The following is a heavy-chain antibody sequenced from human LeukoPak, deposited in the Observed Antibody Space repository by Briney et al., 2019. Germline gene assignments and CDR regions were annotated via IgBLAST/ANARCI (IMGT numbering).Heavy chain of an antibody. CDR3: AISHDSSQGAFDI. CDR2: IYYSGST. Sequence: GSLRLSCAASGFTFNRDWTAWIRQPPGKGLEWIGYIYYSGSTNYNPSLKSRVTISVDTSKNQFSLKLSSVTAADTAVYYCAISHDSSQGAFDIWGQGTMVTVSS. CDR1: GFTFNRDW. V-gene: IGHV4-59*01. J-gene: IGHJ3*02. D-gene: IGHD6-13*01.